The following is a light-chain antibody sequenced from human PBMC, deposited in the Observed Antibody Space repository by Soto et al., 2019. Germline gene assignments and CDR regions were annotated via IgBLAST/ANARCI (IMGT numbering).Light chain of an antibody. Sequence: EIALTQSPATLSLSPGERATLSCRASQSVSSYLAWYQQKPGQAPRLLIYDMSKRATGTPARFSGSGSGTDFTLTISSLEPEDVAVYYCHQRNNWPPLFSFGPGTKVDIK. CDR2: DMS. J-gene: IGKJ3*01. V-gene: IGKV3-11*01. CDR1: QSVSSY. CDR3: HQRNNWPPLFS.